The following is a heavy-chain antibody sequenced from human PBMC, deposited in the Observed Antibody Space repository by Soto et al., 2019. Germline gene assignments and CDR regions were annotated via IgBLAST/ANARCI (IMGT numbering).Heavy chain of an antibody. V-gene: IGHV3-23*01. CDR2: ISGSADST. Sequence: EVQLFESGGGLVQPGGSLRVSCAASGFAFNIYAMSWVRQAPGKGLEWVSVISGSADSTNYADSVKGRFTISRDNSKNTVYLQMNSLRVEDTAVYYCAKDRNHYGSGSYFDYWGQGTLVTVSS. J-gene: IGHJ4*02. D-gene: IGHD3-10*01. CDR1: GFAFNIYA. CDR3: AKDRNHYGSGSYFDY.